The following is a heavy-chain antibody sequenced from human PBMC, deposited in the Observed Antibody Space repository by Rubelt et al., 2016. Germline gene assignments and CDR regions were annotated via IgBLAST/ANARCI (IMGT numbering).Heavy chain of an antibody. CDR2: INPSGGST. V-gene: IGHV1-46*01. CDR1: GYTFTSYY. D-gene: IGHD3-3*01. J-gene: IGHJ5*02. CDR3: ARSPRYDFEDNWFDP. Sequence: QVQLVQSGAEVKKPGASVKVSCKASGYTFTSYYMHWVRQAPGQGLEWMGIINPSGGSTSYARSVQGRVTMTRDTSTSTVYMELSSLRSEDTAVYYCARSPRYDFEDNWFDPWGQGTLVTVSS.